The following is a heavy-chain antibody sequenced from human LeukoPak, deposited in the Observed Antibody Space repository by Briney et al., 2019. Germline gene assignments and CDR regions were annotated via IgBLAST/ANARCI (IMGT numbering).Heavy chain of an antibody. Sequence: SETLSLTCTVSGGSISSYYWSWIRQPAGKGLESIGRTYTSGSTNYNPSLKSRVTMSVDTSKNQFSLKLSSVTAADTAVYYCARQQLVPQMYNWFDPWGQGTLVTVSS. J-gene: IGHJ5*02. CDR1: GGSISSYY. D-gene: IGHD6-13*01. CDR2: TYTSGST. V-gene: IGHV4-4*07. CDR3: ARQQLVPQMYNWFDP.